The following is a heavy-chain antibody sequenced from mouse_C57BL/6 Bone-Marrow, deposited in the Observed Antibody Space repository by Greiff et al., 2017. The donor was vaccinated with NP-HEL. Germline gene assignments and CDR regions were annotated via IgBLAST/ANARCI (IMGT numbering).Heavy chain of an antibody. J-gene: IGHJ3*01. V-gene: IGHV1-52*01. D-gene: IGHD4-1*01. CDR3: ARQANWDWFAY. CDR2: IDPSDSET. CDR1: GYTFTSYW. Sequence: QVQLKEPGAELVRPGSSVKLSCKASGYTFTSYWMHWAKQRPIQGLEWIGNIDPSDSETHYNQKFKDKATLTVDKSSSTAYMQLSSLTSEDSAVYYCARQANWDWFAYWGQGTLVTVSA.